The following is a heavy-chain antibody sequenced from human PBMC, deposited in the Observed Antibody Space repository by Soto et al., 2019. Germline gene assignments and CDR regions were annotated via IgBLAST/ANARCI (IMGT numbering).Heavy chain of an antibody. CDR2: INPSDDAT. Sequence: ASVKVSCKASGYTFTRYYMHWVRQAPGQGLEWMGIINPSDDATSYAEKFQGRLTMTKDTSTSTVYMEMSSLRSEDTAVYYCARDLTREGDYYARSGYYLHYWGQGNLGTVSS. D-gene: IGHD3-22*01. V-gene: IGHV1-46*01. CDR3: ARDLTREGDYYARSGYYLHY. J-gene: IGHJ4*02. CDR1: GYTFTRYY.